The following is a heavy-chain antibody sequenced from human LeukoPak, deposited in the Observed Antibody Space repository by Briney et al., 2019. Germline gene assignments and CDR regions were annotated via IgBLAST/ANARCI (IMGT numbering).Heavy chain of an antibody. J-gene: IGHJ4*02. V-gene: IGHV4-59*08. CDR2: IYYSGST. Sequence: PGGSLRLSCAASAFTFSDYSMNWVRQAPGKGLEWIGYIYYSGSTNYNPSLKSRVTISVDTSKNQFSLKLSSVTAADTAVYYCARLPLWGQGTLVTVSS. CDR3: ARLPL. CDR1: AFTFSDYS.